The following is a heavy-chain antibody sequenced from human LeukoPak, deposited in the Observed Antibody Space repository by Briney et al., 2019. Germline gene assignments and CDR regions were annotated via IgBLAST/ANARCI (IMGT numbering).Heavy chain of an antibody. Sequence: GGSLRLSCAASGFTFNTYWMSWVRQAPGKGLEWVANIKQDGSEKYYVDSVKGRFTISRDNSKNTLYLQMNSLRAEDTAVYYCAKNEYYYYMDVWGKGTTVTVSS. CDR2: IKQDGSEK. V-gene: IGHV3-7*01. D-gene: IGHD1-1*01. CDR3: AKNEYYYYMDV. J-gene: IGHJ6*03. CDR1: GFTFNTYW.